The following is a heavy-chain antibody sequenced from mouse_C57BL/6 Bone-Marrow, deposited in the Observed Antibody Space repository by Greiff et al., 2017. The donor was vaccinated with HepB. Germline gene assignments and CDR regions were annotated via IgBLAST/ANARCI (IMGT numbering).Heavy chain of an antibody. V-gene: IGHV1-80*01. CDR1: GYEFSNYW. Sequence: QVQLQQSGAELVRPGSSVKISCKASGYEFSNYWMNWVKQRPGQGLEWIGQIYPGDGDSNHNGKFKGKATLTADKSSSAAYMQLSSLTSEDSAVYFGARGARATGFYSGGQGTTLTVSS. CDR3: ARGARATGFYS. D-gene: IGHD3-1*01. J-gene: IGHJ2*01. CDR2: IYPGDGDS.